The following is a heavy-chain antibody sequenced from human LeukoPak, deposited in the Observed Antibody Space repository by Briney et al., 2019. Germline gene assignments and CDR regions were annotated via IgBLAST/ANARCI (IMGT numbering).Heavy chain of an antibody. CDR2: IYPSGNT. D-gene: IGHD3-3*01. Sequence: PSETLSLTCTVSGGSISSNIYYWSWIRQPAGKGLEWIVRIYPSGNTNYNPSLKSRVTILVDTSKNQFFLKLSSVTAADTAVYYCARARDSRNYQFKGFDFWGQGTLVTVSS. CDR1: GGSISSNIYY. V-gene: IGHV4-61*02. J-gene: IGHJ4*02. CDR3: ARARDSRNYQFKGFDF.